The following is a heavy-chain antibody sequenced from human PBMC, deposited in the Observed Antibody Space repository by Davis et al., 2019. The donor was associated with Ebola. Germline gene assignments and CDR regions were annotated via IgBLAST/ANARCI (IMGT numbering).Heavy chain of an antibody. D-gene: IGHD3-9*01. CDR1: GDSVFGKNGA. CDR3: ARGWLRRYLDY. CDR2: TYYTSKWHN. Sequence: HSQTLSLTCAISGDSVFGKNGAWNWIRQSPSRGLEWLGRTYYTSKWHNDYAVSVKSRITINPDTSKNQFSLEVNSVTPEDTAAYYCARGWLRRYLDYWGQGIPVTVSS. J-gene: IGHJ4*02. V-gene: IGHV6-1*01.